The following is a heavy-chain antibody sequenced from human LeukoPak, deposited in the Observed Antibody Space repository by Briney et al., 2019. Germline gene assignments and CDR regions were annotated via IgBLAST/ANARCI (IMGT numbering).Heavy chain of an antibody. Sequence: SETLSLTCAVYGGSFSGYYWGWIRQPPGKGLEWIGEINHSGSTNYNPSLKSRVTISVDTSKNQFSLKLSSVTAADTAVYYCARAVYGGNWDGFDYWGQGTLVTVSS. V-gene: IGHV4-34*01. CDR1: GGSFSGYY. D-gene: IGHD4-23*01. CDR2: INHSGST. CDR3: ARAVYGGNWDGFDY. J-gene: IGHJ4*02.